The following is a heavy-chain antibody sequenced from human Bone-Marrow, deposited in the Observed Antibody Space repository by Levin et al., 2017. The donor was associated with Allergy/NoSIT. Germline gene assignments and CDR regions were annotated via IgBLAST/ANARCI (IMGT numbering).Heavy chain of an antibody. Sequence: AASVKVSCKASGYTFTSYYMHWVRQAPGQGLEWMGIINPSGGSTSYAQKFQGRVTMTRDTSTSTVYMELSSLRSEDTAVYYCARDLTNIWFGELFSLGSFDYWGQGTLVTVSS. D-gene: IGHD3-10*01. CDR3: ARDLTNIWFGELFSLGSFDY. J-gene: IGHJ4*02. V-gene: IGHV1-46*01. CDR2: INPSGGST. CDR1: GYTFTSYY.